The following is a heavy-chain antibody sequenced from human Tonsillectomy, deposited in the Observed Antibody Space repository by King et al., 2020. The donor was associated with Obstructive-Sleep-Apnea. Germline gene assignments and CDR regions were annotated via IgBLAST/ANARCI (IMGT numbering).Heavy chain of an antibody. CDR3: AKDMGFDTGGGFDY. CDR1: GFNRDDYA. Sequence: DVQLVESGGGLVQPGRSLRLSCAASGFNRDDYAMHWVRQVSGKGREWVSGVSWNSGNIGYSDSVKGRCTITRDNAKNSLYLQMNSLRAEDTALYYCAKDMGFDTGGGFDYWGQGALVTVFS. V-gene: IGHV3-9*01. J-gene: IGHJ4*02. D-gene: IGHD1-26*01. CDR2: VSWNSGNI.